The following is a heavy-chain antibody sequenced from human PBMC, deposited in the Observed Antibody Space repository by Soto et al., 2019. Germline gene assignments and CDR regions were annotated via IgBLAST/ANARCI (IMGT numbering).Heavy chain of an antibody. CDR1: GYTFTGYY. J-gene: IGHJ3*02. V-gene: IGHV1-2*04. D-gene: IGHD6-6*01. Sequence: QVQLVQSGAEVKKPGASVKVSCKASGYTFTGYYMHWVRQAPGQGLEWMGWINPNSGGTNYAQKFQGWVTMTRDTSISTAYMELSRLRSDDTAVYYCARGQIAARPNDAFDIWGQGTMVTVSS. CDR3: ARGQIAARPNDAFDI. CDR2: INPNSGGT.